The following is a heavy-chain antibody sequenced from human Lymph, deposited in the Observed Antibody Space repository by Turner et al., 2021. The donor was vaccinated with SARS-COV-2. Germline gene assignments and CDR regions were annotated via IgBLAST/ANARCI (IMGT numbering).Heavy chain of an antibody. V-gene: IGHV3-23*01. Sequence: EVQLLESGGGLVQPGGSLRLSCADSGFTFSSYTLSWVRQAQGKGLEWVSAMSGSGASTYYADSVKGRFTISRDNSKNTLYLQMNSLRVEDTAVYYCAKDGYDGIYCGGGSCYSGWFDPWGQGTLVTVSS. D-gene: IGHD2-15*01. J-gene: IGHJ5*02. CDR1: GFTFSSYT. CDR3: AKDGYDGIYCGGGSCYSGWFDP. CDR2: MSGSGAST.